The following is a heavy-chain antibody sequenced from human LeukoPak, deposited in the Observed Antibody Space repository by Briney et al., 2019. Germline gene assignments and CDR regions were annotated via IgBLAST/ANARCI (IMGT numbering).Heavy chain of an antibody. CDR1: GFTFSDYY. V-gene: IGHV3-11*01. CDR2: ISSSGSTI. D-gene: IGHD6-6*01. J-gene: IGHJ5*02. Sequence: PGGSLRLSCAASGFTFSDYYMSWIRQAPGKGLEWVSYISSSGSTIYYADSVKGRFTISKDNAKNSLYLQMNSLRAEDTAVYYCAGKGGSSEVDWFDPWGRGTLVTVSS. CDR3: AGKGGSSEVDWFDP.